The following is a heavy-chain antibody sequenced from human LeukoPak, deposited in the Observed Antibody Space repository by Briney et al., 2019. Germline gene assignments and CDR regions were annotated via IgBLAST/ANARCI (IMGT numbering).Heavy chain of an antibody. CDR3: AKQPYNFYYLDV. CDR2: IVGDGSKT. CDR1: GFNFNNCA. D-gene: IGHD2-21*01. V-gene: IGHV3-23*01. J-gene: IGHJ6*03. Sequence: GGSLRLSCAASGFNFNNCAMTWVRQAPGKGLGWVSTIVGDGSKTYYADSVKGRFTISSDNSRTLLFLHMNSLRAEDTAVYYCAKQPYNFYYLDVWGEGTTVTVSS.